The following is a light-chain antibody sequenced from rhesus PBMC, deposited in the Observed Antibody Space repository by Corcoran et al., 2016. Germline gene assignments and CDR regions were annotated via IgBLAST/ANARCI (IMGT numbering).Light chain of an antibody. CDR2: YAN. Sequence: DIQMSQSPSSLSASVGDRVTITCRASQGISSYLNWYQQKPGKAPTLLVYYANSLASGVPSRFSGRGSVTDFSLHISSVHPEDVATYYGQQGNRNPPTLGQGTKVEIK. CDR3: QQGNRNPPT. J-gene: IGKJ1*01. CDR1: QGISSY. V-gene: IGKV1-32*02.